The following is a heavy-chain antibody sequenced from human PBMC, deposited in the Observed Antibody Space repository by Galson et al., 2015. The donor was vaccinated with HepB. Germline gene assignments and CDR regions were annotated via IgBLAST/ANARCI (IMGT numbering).Heavy chain of an antibody. CDR1: GGTFSSYA. CDR3: AGRHPRYLDS. J-gene: IGHJ4*02. CDR2: LIPLFGTT. V-gene: IGHV1-69*06. Sequence: SVKVSCKASGGTFSSYAINWVRQAPGQGLEWMGGLIPLFGTTNYAQKFQGRVTITADKSTNTTYMELSSLRFEDTAVYYCAGRHPRYLDSWGQGTLVTVSS.